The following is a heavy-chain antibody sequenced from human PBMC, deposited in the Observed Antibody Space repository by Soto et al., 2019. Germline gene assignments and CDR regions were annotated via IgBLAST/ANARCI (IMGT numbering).Heavy chain of an antibody. V-gene: IGHV1-46*01. Sequence: ASVKVSCKASGYTFTSYYMHWVRQAPGQGLEWMGIINPSGGSTSYAQKFQGRVTMTRDTSTSTVYMELSSLRSEDTAVYYCVRGDFWSGFRPDYYGMDVWGQGTTVTVSS. CDR3: VRGDFWSGFRPDYYGMDV. CDR1: GYTFTSYY. D-gene: IGHD3-3*01. J-gene: IGHJ6*02. CDR2: INPSGGST.